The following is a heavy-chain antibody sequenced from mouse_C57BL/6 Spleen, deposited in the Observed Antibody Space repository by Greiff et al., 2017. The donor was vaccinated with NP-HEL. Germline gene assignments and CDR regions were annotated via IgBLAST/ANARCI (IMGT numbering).Heavy chain of an antibody. V-gene: IGHV14-1*01. CDR2: IDPEDGDT. D-gene: IGHD1-1*01. Sequence: VQLQQSGAELVRPGASVKLSCTASGFNIRDYYMHWVKQRPEQGLEWIGRIDPEDGDTEYAPKFQGKATMTADTSSNTAYLQLSSLTSEDTAVYYCTGNYYGSGGYFDVWGTGTTVTVSS. CDR1: GFNIRDYY. J-gene: IGHJ1*03. CDR3: TGNYYGSGGYFDV.